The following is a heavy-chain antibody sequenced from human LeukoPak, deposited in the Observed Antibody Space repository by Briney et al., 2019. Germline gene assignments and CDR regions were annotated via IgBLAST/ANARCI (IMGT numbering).Heavy chain of an antibody. CDR1: GGSISSGGYY. CDR3: ARGGQFYYDSSGYYYDGFDY. V-gene: IGHV4-31*11. D-gene: IGHD3-22*01. CDR2: IYYSGST. Sequence: SETLSLTCAVSGGSISSGGYYWSWIRQHPGKGLEWIGYIYYSGSTYYNPSLKSRVTISVDTSKNQFSLKLSSVTAADTAVYYCARGGQFYYDSSGYYYDGFDYWGQGTLVTVSS. J-gene: IGHJ4*02.